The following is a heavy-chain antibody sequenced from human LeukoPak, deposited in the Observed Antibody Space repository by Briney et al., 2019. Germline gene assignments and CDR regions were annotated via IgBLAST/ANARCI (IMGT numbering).Heavy chain of an antibody. J-gene: IGHJ5*02. CDR1: GYTFTGFY. V-gene: IGHV1-2*02. CDR2: INPNSGGT. CDR3: ASRYCSSTSCSPGDWFDP. Sequence: ASVKVSCKASGYTFTGFYIHWVRQAPGQGLEWMGWINPNSGGTKYAQRFQGRVTMTRDTSISTAYMELNSLRSDDTAVYHCASRYCSSTSCSPGDWFDPWGQGTLVTVSS. D-gene: IGHD2-2*01.